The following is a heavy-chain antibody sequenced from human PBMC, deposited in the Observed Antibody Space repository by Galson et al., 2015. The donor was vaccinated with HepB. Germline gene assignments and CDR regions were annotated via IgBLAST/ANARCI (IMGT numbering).Heavy chain of an antibody. CDR1: GGSFSGYY. Sequence: SETLSLTCAVYGGSFSGYYWSWIRQPPGKGLEWIGEINHSGSTNYNPSLKSRVTISVDTSKNQFSLKLSSVTAADTAVYYCARARRSGGSCYIRGPWGQGTLVTVSS. D-gene: IGHD2-15*01. V-gene: IGHV4-34*01. CDR2: INHSGST. J-gene: IGHJ5*02. CDR3: ARARRSGGSCYIRGP.